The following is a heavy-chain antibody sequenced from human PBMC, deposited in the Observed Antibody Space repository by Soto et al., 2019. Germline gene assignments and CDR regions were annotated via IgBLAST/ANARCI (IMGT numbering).Heavy chain of an antibody. CDR1: GFTFSSYG. CDR3: AKDYYDSSGHPASFDY. CDR2: ISYDGSNK. D-gene: IGHD3-22*01. Sequence: PGGSLRLSCAASGFTFSSYGMHWFRQAPGKGLEWVAVISYDGSNKYYADSVKGRFTISRDNSKNTLYLQMNSLRAEDTAVYYCAKDYYDSSGHPASFDYWGQGTLVTVSS. V-gene: IGHV3-30*18. J-gene: IGHJ4*02.